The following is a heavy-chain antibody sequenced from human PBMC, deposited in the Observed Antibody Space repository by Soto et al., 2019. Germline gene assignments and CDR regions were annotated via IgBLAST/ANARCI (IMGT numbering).Heavy chain of an antibody. J-gene: IGHJ4*02. CDR2: ISYDGSNK. V-gene: IGHV3-30-3*01. D-gene: IGHD6-6*01. CDR1: GFTFSSYA. CDR3: ASPRGYSSSSKGYYFDY. Sequence: SCSASGFTFSSYAMHWVRQAPGKGLEWVAVISYDGSNKYYADSVKGRFTISRDNSKNTLYLQMNSLRAEDTAVYYCASPRGYSSSSKGYYFDYWGQGTLVTVSS.